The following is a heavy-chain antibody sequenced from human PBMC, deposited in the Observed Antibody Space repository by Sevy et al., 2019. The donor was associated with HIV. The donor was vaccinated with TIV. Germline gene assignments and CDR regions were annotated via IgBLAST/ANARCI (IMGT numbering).Heavy chain of an antibody. J-gene: IGHJ6*02. CDR3: AKDSTQYDFWGGYYPYYYYGMDV. CDR2: ISGSGGST. CDR1: GFTFSSYA. D-gene: IGHD3-3*01. V-gene: IGHV3-23*01. Sequence: GGSLRLSCAASGFTFSSYAMSWVRQAPGKGLEWVSAISGSGGSTYYADSVKGRFTISRDNSKNTLYLQMNSLRAEDTAVYYWAKDSTQYDFWGGYYPYYYYGMDVWGQGTTVTVSS.